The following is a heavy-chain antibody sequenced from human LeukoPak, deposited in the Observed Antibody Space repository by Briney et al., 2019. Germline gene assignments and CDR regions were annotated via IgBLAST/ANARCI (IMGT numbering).Heavy chain of an antibody. CDR3: ARDIELSC. J-gene: IGHJ4*02. V-gene: IGHV3-23*01. Sequence: GGSLRLSCTVSGFTFSDSAMSWVRQASGRGLEWVSLISASGGNSYYADSVKGRFTVSRDSSKNTLHLQMNSLRAEDTAVYYCARDIELSCWGQGTLVTVSS. CDR2: ISASGGNS. D-gene: IGHD1-26*01. CDR1: GFTFSDSA.